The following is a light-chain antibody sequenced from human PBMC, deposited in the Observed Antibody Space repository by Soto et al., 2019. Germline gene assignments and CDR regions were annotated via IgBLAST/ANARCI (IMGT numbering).Light chain of an antibody. CDR3: AAWDDSPPGHV. V-gene: IGLV1-44*01. CDR1: SSNIGSNT. J-gene: IGLJ1*01. CDR2: NNN. Sequence: QSVLTQPPSASGTPGQRVTISCSGSSSNIGSNTVTWYQQLPGTAPKLLIFNNNQRPSGVPDRFAGSKSGTAGALAISGPESDEEADYYCAAWDDSPPGHVLGTGTKLTVL.